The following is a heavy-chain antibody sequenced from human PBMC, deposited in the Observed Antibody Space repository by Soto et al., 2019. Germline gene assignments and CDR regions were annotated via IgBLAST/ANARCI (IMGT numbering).Heavy chain of an antibody. Sequence: GASVKVSCKASGGTFSSYAISWVRQAPGQGLEWMGGIIPIFGTANYAQKFQGRVTITADESTSTAYMELSSLRSEDTAVYYCAIPSHRFLECRHPCYYYYGMDVWGQGTTVTVSS. CDR1: GGTFSSYA. CDR2: IIPIFGTA. CDR3: AIPSHRFLECRHPCYYYYGMDV. J-gene: IGHJ6*02. V-gene: IGHV1-69*13. D-gene: IGHD3-3*01.